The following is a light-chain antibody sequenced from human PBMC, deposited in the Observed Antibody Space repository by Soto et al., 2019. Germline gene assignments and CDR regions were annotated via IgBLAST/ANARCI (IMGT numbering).Light chain of an antibody. CDR2: GAS. J-gene: IGKJ4*01. CDR1: QSVSSSY. Sequence: EIVLTQSPGTLSLSPGERATLSCRASQSVSSSYLAWYQQKPGKAPRLLIYGASSRATGIPDRFSGSGSGTDFTLTISRLEPEDFAVYYCQQYGSSPRLTCGGGTKVEIK. V-gene: IGKV3-20*01. CDR3: QQYGSSPRLT.